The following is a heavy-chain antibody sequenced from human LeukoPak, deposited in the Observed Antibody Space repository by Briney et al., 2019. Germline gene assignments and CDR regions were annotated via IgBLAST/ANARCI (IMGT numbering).Heavy chain of an antibody. CDR3: ARHSRDGYSFDY. CDR1: GGSISSYY. CDR2: IYYSGST. J-gene: IGHJ4*02. D-gene: IGHD5-24*01. V-gene: IGHV4-59*08. Sequence: SETLSLTCTVSGGSISSYYWSWIRQPPGKGLEWIGYIYYSGSTNYNPSLKSRVTISVDTSKNQFSLKLSSVTAADAAVYYCARHSRDGYSFDYWGQGTLVTVSS.